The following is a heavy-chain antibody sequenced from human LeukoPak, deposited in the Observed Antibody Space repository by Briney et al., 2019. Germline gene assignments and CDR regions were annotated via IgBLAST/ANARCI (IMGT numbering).Heavy chain of an antibody. CDR2: ISSSGSTI. V-gene: IGHV3-48*03. Sequence: GGSLRLSCAASGFTFSSYEMNWVRQAPGKGLEWVSYISSSGSTIYYADSVKGRFTISRDNAKNSLYPQMNSLRAEDTAVYYCARERTTYYYDSSGYSGRNYYYYGMDVWGQGTTVTVSS. J-gene: IGHJ6*02. D-gene: IGHD3-22*01. CDR1: GFTFSSYE. CDR3: ARERTTYYYDSSGYSGRNYYYYGMDV.